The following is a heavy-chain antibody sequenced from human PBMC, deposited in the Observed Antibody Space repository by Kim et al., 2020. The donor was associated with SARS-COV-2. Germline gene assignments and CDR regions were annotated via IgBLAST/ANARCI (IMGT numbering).Heavy chain of an antibody. CDR1: GFTFRNYG. D-gene: IGHD5-12*01. V-gene: IGHV3-30*03. CDR2: ISYDGRND. Sequence: GGSLRLSCAASGFTFRNYGMHWVRQAPGKRLEWVTVISYDGRNDYYADSVKVSFTMSIETSKNILSLHMNSLRPIATAVAYCATVGYGGFDSWGQGTLVT. J-gene: IGHJ4*02. CDR3: ATVGYGGFDS.